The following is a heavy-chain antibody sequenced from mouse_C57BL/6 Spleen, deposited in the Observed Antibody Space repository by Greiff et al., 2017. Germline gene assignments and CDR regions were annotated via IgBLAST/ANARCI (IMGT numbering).Heavy chain of an antibody. V-gene: IGHV1-82*01. J-gene: IGHJ2*01. CDR2: IYPGDGDT. CDR1: GYAFRSSW. D-gene: IGHD2-4*01. CDR3: ARWDYDYFGY. Sequence: QVQLQQSGPELVKPGASVKISCKASGYAFRSSWMNWVKQRPGKGLEWIGRIYPGDGDTNYNGKFKGKATLTADKSSSTAYMQLSSLTSEDSAVYFCARWDYDYFGYWGQGTTLTVSS.